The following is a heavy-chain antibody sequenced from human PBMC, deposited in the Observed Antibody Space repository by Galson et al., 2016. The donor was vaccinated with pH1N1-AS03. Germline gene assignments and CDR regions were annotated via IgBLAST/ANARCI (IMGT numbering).Heavy chain of an antibody. CDR2: IFHSGST. CDR3: ARQDSGAYYLDP. J-gene: IGHJ5*02. Sequence: TWVRQAPGKGLEWIGYIFHSGSTYYNPSLESLVSISVDTSKSQFSLKLKSVTAADTAVYYCARQDSGAYYLDPWGPGTLVTVSS. D-gene: IGHD2/OR15-2a*01. V-gene: IGHV4-31*01.